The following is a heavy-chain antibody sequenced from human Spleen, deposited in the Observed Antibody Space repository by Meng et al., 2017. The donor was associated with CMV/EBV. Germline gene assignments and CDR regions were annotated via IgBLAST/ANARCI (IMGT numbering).Heavy chain of an antibody. Sequence: CTASGGISTDNGIPWVRQAPGLGLEWMGNIIPILGTTNYAQKFQHRLTINADKSTGTVYMELSSLRSEDTAVYYCARPAMGNWFDPWGQGTLVTVSS. CDR2: IIPILGTT. D-gene: IGHD1-26*01. V-gene: IGHV1-69*04. CDR1: GGISTDNG. J-gene: IGHJ5*02. CDR3: ARPAMGNWFDP.